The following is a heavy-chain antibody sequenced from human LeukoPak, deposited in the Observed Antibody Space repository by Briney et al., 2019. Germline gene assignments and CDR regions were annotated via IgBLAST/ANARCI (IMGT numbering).Heavy chain of an antibody. D-gene: IGHD3-3*01. V-gene: IGHV3-21*01. Sequence: GGSLRLSCAASGFTFSSYSMNWVRQAPGKGLEWVSSISSSSSYIYYADSVKGRFTISRDNAKNSLYLQMNSLRAEDTAVYYRAREGTELRFLEWLSDWGQGTLVTVSS. CDR3: AREGTELRFLEWLSD. CDR1: GFTFSSYS. J-gene: IGHJ4*02. CDR2: ISSSSSYI.